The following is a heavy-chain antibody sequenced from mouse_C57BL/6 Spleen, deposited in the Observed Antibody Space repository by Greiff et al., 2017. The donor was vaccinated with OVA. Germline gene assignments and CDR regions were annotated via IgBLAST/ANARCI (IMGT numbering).Heavy chain of an antibody. CDR1: GFTFSSYA. J-gene: IGHJ2*01. CDR3: ARGGNGDYFDY. V-gene: IGHV5-4*03. Sequence: EVKVVESGGGLVKPGGSLKLSCAASGFTFSSYAMSWVRQTPEKRLEWVATISDGGSYTYYPDNVKGRFTISRDNAKNNLYLQMSHLKSEDTAMYYCARGGNGDYFDYWGQGTTLTVSS. CDR2: ISDGGSYT. D-gene: IGHD2-1*01.